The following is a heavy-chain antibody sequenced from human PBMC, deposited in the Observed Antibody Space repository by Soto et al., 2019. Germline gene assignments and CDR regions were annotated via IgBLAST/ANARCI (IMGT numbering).Heavy chain of an antibody. V-gene: IGHV4-31*03. CDR2: IYYSGST. CDR3: AASSSWAHNWFDP. D-gene: IGHD6-13*01. Sequence: QVQLQESGPGLVKPSQTLSLTCTVSGGSISSGGYYGSWIRQHPGKGLEWIGYIYYSGSTYYNPSLKSRVTISVDTSKNQFSLKLSSVTAADTAVYYCAASSSWAHNWFDPWGQGTLVTVSS. CDR1: GGSISSGGYY. J-gene: IGHJ5*02.